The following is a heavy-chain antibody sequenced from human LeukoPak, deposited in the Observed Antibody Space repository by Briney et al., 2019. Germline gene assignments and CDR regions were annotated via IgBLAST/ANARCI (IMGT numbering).Heavy chain of an antibody. CDR1: GYTFTGYY. J-gene: IGHJ5*02. CDR2: INPNSGGT. Sequence: GASVKVTCKASGYTFTGYYMHWVRQAPGQGLEWMGWINPNSGGTNYAQKFQGRVTMTRDTSISTAYMELSRLRSDDTAVYYCARVIAVAGTSSFDPWGQGTLVTVSS. V-gene: IGHV1-2*02. D-gene: IGHD6-19*01. CDR3: ARVIAVAGTSSFDP.